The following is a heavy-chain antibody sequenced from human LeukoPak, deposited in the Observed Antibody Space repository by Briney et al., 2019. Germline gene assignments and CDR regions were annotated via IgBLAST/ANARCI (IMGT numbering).Heavy chain of an antibody. CDR1: GYTLTELS. Sequence: ASVKVSCKVSGYTLTELSMHWVRQAPGKGLEWMGGFDPEDGETIYAQKFQGRVTMTTDTSTSTAYMELRSLRSEDTAVYYCARTAPLSAPAVWGQGTLVTVSS. D-gene: IGHD6-6*01. CDR2: FDPEDGET. J-gene: IGHJ4*02. CDR3: ARTAPLSAPAV. V-gene: IGHV1-24*01.